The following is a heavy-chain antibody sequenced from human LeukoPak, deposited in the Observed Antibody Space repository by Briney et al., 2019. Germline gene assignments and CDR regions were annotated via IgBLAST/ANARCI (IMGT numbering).Heavy chain of an antibody. J-gene: IGHJ4*02. CDR2: ISGGGGAT. D-gene: IGHD3-22*01. CDR1: GFTFSDYA. Sequence: GGSLRLSCAASGFTFSDYAMAWVRQAPGKGLEWVSSISGGGGATSYADSVKGRFTISRDNSKSTLYLQMNSLRAEDTAVYYCAKSRMAAPARGFFDCWGQGTLVTVSS. V-gene: IGHV3-23*01. CDR3: AKSRMAAPARGFFDC.